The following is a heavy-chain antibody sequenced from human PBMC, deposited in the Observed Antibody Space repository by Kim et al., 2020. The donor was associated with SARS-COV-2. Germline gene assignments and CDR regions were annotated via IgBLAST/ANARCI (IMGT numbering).Heavy chain of an antibody. D-gene: IGHD3-22*01. V-gene: IGHV3-30-3*01. CDR2: ISYDGSNK. J-gene: IGHJ4*02. CDR3: AKRDSSGYEY. Sequence: GGSLRLSCAASGFTFSSYAMHWVRQAPGKGLEWVAVISYDGSNKYYADSVKGRFTISRDNSKNTLYLQMNSLRAEDTAVYYCAKRDSSGYEYWGQGTLVTVSS. CDR1: GFTFSSYA.